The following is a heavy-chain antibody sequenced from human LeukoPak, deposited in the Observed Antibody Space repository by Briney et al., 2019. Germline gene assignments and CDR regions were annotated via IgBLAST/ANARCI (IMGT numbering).Heavy chain of an antibody. Sequence: GGSLRLSCAASGFAVSSNYMSWVRQAPGKGLEWVSGIYSGDNTYSTDSVKGRFIISRDNSKNTLYLQMNSLRDEDTAVYYCAREFPLSGYFDFWGQGTLVTVSS. CDR3: AREFPLSGYFDF. CDR1: GFAVSSNY. CDR2: IYSGDNT. J-gene: IGHJ4*02. D-gene: IGHD3-3*01. V-gene: IGHV3-53*01.